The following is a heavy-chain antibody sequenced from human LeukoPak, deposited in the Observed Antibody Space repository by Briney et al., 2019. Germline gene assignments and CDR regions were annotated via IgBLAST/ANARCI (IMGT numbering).Heavy chain of an antibody. CDR3: ARVFSSGYYYGDFDY. J-gene: IGHJ4*02. D-gene: IGHD3-22*01. Sequence: TGGSLRLSCAASGFTFSSYSMNWVRQAPGKGLEWVSSINSKSRYIYYADSLKGRFTISRDNGKSSVYLQMNSLRAEDTAVYYCARVFSSGYYYGDFDYWGQGTLVTVSS. CDR2: INSKSRYI. V-gene: IGHV3-21*01. CDR1: GFTFSSYS.